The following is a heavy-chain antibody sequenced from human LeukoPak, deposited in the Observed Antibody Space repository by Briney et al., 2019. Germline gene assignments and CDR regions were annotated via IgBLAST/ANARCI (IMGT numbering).Heavy chain of an antibody. J-gene: IGHJ4*02. CDR3: ARVGATVLFGVQY. CDR2: ISGSGGST. CDR1: GFTFSSYA. D-gene: IGHD1-26*01. V-gene: IGHV3-23*01. Sequence: GASLRLSCAASGFTFSSYAMSWVRQAPGKGLEWVSAISGSGGSTYYADSVKGRFTISRDNAKNSLYLQMNSLRAEDTAVYYCARVGATVLFGVQYWGQGTLVTVSS.